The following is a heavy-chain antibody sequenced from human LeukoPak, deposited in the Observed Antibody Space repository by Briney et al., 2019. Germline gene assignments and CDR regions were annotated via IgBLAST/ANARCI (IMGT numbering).Heavy chain of an antibody. CDR3: ATTGIAVAGTLDY. D-gene: IGHD6-19*01. Sequence: SETLSLTCNVSGGSISDYSWSWIRQPPGKGLEWIGHVYYSGSANYNPSLKSRVTISTDTSKNQFSLKLTSVTAADTAVYYCATTGIAVAGTLDYWGQGTLVTVSS. J-gene: IGHJ4*02. CDR1: GGSISDYS. V-gene: IGHV4-59*01. CDR2: VYYSGSA.